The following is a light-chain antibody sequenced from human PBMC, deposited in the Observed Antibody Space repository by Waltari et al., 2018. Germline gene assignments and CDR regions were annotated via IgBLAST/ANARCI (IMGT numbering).Light chain of an antibody. CDR2: EVS. V-gene: IGLV2-23*02. J-gene: IGLJ3*02. CDR1: NSDVGSYDR. Sequence: QSALTQPASVSGSPGQSLTIPCTGTNSDVGSYDRVSWYQQHPGKAPKVMISEVSKRPSGVSNRFSGSKSGNTASLTISGLQAEDEADYYCCSYAGSSTFDWVFGGGTKLTVL. CDR3: CSYAGSSTFDWV.